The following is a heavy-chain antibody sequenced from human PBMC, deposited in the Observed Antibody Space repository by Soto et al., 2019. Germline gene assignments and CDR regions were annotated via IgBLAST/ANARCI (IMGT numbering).Heavy chain of an antibody. CDR2: IYYNGIT. Sequence: SETLSLTCTVSGVSVSSGSYYWSWIRQPPGKGLEWIGYIYYNGITNYSPSLKSRVTISVDMSKNQFSLKLTSVTAADTAVYYCAREEYFDSSGYARAGEIWGQGTGVTVSS. J-gene: IGHJ3*02. CDR1: GVSVSSGSYY. V-gene: IGHV4-61*01. CDR3: AREEYFDSSGYARAGEI. D-gene: IGHD3-22*01.